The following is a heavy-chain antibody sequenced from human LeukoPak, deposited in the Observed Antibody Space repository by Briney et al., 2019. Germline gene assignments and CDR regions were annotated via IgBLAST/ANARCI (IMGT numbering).Heavy chain of an antibody. J-gene: IGHJ4*02. CDR1: GFTFSSYA. CDR3: AKSSYYDSSGYYREYYFDY. Sequence: GGSLRLSCAASGFTFSSYAMSWVRQAPGKGLEWVSSVSGCGGSTYYADSVKGRFTISRDNSKSTLFLQMNSLRAEDTAVYYCAKSSYYDSSGYYREYYFDYWGQGTLVTVSS. V-gene: IGHV3-23*01. CDR2: VSGCGGST. D-gene: IGHD3-22*01.